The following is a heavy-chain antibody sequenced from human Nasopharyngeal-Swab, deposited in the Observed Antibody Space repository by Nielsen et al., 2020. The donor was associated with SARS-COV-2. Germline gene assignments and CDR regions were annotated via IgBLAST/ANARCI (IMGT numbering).Heavy chain of an antibody. Sequence: GESLKISCADSGFTFRRDWMSWVRQAPGKGLEWVANIKQDGSETYYVDSVKGRFTISRDNAKNSLYLQMNSLRAEDTAVYYCARDLGHSEYDLYDYWGQGTLVTVSS. V-gene: IGHV3-7*03. D-gene: IGHD5-12*01. CDR2: IKQDGSET. CDR3: ARDLGHSEYDLYDY. J-gene: IGHJ4*02. CDR1: GFTFRRDW.